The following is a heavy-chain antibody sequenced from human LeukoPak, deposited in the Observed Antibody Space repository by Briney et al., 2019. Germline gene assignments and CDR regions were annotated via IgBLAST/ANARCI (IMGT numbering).Heavy chain of an antibody. Sequence: GGSLRLSCAASGFTFSNYGLSWVRQAPGRGLEGVSGITGSGGSTYYADSVKGRFTISRDNSKNTLYLQMNSLRAEDTAIYYCARDERLLSFLKWGQGTLVTVSS. D-gene: IGHD3-3*01. V-gene: IGHV3-23*01. CDR1: GFTFSNYG. CDR2: ITGSGGST. CDR3: ARDERLLSFLK. J-gene: IGHJ4*02.